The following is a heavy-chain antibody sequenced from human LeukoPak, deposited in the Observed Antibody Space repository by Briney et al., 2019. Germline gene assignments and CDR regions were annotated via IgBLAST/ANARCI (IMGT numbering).Heavy chain of an antibody. J-gene: IGHJ4*02. D-gene: IGHD3-10*01. CDR1: GGTFSSYA. CDR3: ARAGAYGSSLVDY. V-gene: IGHV1-69*05. CDR2: IIPIFGTA. Sequence: ASVKVSCKASGGTFSSYAISWVRQAPGQGPEWMGGIIPIFGTANYAQKFQGRVTITTDESTSTAYMELSSLRSEDTAVYYCARAGAYGSSLVDYWGQGTLVTVSS.